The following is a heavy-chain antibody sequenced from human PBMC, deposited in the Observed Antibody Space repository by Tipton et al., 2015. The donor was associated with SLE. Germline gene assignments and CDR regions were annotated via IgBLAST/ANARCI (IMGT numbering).Heavy chain of an antibody. Sequence: GLVKPSETLSLTCTVSGGSISSSSYYWGWIRQPPGKGLEWIGSIYYSGSTYYNPSLKSRFTISVDTSKNQFSLNLSSVTAADTAVYYCARVGLVAPAAISSGVDYWGQGTLVTVSS. V-gene: IGHV4-39*07. CDR1: GGSISSSSYY. CDR3: ARVGLVAPAAISSGVDY. CDR2: IYYSGST. J-gene: IGHJ4*02. D-gene: IGHD2-2*02.